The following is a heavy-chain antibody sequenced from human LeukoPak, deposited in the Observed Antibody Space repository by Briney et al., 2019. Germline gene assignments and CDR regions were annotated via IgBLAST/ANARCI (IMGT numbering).Heavy chain of an antibody. D-gene: IGHD3-22*01. Sequence: PSGTLSLTCAVYGGSFSGYYWSWIRQPPGKGLEWIGEINHSGSTNYNPSLKSRVTISVDTSKNQFSLKLSSVTAADTAVYYCASLEPPYYYDSSGPAEGMDVWGQGTTVTVSS. J-gene: IGHJ6*02. V-gene: IGHV4-34*01. CDR1: GGSFSGYY. CDR3: ASLEPPYYYDSSGPAEGMDV. CDR2: INHSGST.